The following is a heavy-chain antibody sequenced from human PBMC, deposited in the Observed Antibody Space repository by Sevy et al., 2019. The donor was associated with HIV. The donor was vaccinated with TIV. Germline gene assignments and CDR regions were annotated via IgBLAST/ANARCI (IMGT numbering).Heavy chain of an antibody. J-gene: IGHJ6*02. CDR1: GYTFTSYG. Sequence: ASVKVSCKASGYTFTSYGISWVRQAPGQGLEWMGWISAYNGNTNYAQKLQGRVTMTTDTSTSTAYMGLRGLRSDDTAVYYCARQRQYQLLSYYYYGMDVWGQGTTVTVSS. V-gene: IGHV1-18*01. CDR2: ISAYNGNT. D-gene: IGHD2-2*01. CDR3: ARQRQYQLLSYYYYGMDV.